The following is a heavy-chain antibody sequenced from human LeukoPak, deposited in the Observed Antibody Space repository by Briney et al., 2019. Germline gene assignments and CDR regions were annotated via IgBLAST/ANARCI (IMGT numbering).Heavy chain of an antibody. D-gene: IGHD3-22*01. V-gene: IGHV3-23*01. CDR2: ISGSGDNT. J-gene: IGHJ1*01. CDR3: AKDNYYYDSSGYPAEH. CDR1: GFTFSSYG. Sequence: GGSLRLSCAASGFTFSSYGMNWVRQAPGKGLEWVSAISGSGDNTYYADSVKGRFTISRDNFKRTLYLQMNSLRVEDTAVYFCAKDNYYYDSSGYPAEHWGQGTLVTVSS.